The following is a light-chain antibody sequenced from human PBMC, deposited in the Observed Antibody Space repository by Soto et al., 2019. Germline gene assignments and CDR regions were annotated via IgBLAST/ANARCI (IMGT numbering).Light chain of an antibody. V-gene: IGKV3-20*01. CDR2: GAS. J-gene: IGKJ3*01. CDR3: QQYDSAPPGYT. CDR1: QSVSSSY. Sequence: EIVLTQSPGTLSLSPGERATLSCRASQSVSSSYLDWYQQKPGQDPSLLIYGASNRATGIPDRFSGSGSGTDFTLPIIGLEAEECEVYSRQQYDSAPPGYTFGPGTTVAIQ.